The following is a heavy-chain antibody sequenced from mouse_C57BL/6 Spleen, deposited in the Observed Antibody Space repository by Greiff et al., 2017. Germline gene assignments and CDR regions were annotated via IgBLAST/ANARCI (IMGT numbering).Heavy chain of an antibody. D-gene: IGHD3-2*02. Sequence: QVHVKQSGAELVRPGASVTLSCKASGYTFTDYEMHWVKQTPVHGLEWIGAIDPETGGTAYNQKFKGKAILTADKSSSTAYMELRSLTSEDSAVYYCTRGSSGYNFDYWGQGTTLTVSS. CDR3: TRGSSGYNFDY. V-gene: IGHV1-15*01. CDR1: GYTFTDYE. CDR2: IDPETGGT. J-gene: IGHJ2*01.